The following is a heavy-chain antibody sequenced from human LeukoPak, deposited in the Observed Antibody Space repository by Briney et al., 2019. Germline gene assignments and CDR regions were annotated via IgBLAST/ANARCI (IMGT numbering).Heavy chain of an antibody. Sequence: PWASVTVSCKASGGTFSSYAISWVRQAPGQGLEWMGRIIPILGIANYAQKFQGRVTITADKSTSTAYMELSSLRSDDTAVYYCARDVRGGIEVVPAARGWFDPWGQGTLVTVSS. J-gene: IGHJ5*02. V-gene: IGHV1-69*04. D-gene: IGHD2-2*01. CDR1: GGTFSSYA. CDR3: ARDVRGGIEVVPAARGWFDP. CDR2: IIPILGIA.